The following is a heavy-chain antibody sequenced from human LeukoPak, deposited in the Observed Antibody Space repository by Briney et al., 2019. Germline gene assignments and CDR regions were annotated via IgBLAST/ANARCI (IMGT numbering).Heavy chain of an antibody. CDR2: IIPIFGTT. CDR1: GGTLTSYT. V-gene: IGHV1-69*06. CDR3: ARDPDYYDSSSSYDAFDI. J-gene: IGHJ3*02. Sequence: SVRVSCKASGGTLTSYTISWVRQAPGQGLEWMGGIIPIFGTTNYAQKFQGRVTITADKSTSTAYMELSSLTSQDTAVYYCARDPDYYDSSSSYDAFDIWGQGTMVTVSS. D-gene: IGHD3-22*01.